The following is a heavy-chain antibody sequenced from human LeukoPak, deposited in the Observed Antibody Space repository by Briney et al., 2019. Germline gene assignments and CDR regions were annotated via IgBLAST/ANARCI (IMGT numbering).Heavy chain of an antibody. V-gene: IGHV4-39*01. CDR2: IYYSGST. CDR3: ARHDSSSWYSHYYYYGMDV. Sequence: SETLSLTCTVSGGSISSSSYYWGWIRQPPGKGLEWLGSIYYSGSTYYNPSLKSRVTISVDTSKNQFSLKLSSVTAADTAVYYCARHDSSSWYSHYYYYGMDVWGQGTTATVSS. D-gene: IGHD6-13*01. CDR1: GGSISSSSYY. J-gene: IGHJ6*02.